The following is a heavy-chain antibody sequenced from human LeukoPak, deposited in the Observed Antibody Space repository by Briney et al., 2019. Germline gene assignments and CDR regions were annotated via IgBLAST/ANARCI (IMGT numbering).Heavy chain of an antibody. CDR1: GFTFSGSA. CDR3: TRHTPLGYCSGGSCYFDYYYYMDV. Sequence: GGSLKLSCAASGFTFSGSAMHWVRQASGKGLEWVGRIRSKANSYATAYAASAKGRFTISRDDSKNTAYLQMNSLKTEDTAVYYCTRHTPLGYCSGGSCYFDYYYYMDVWGKGTTVTVSS. D-gene: IGHD2-15*01. V-gene: IGHV3-73*01. CDR2: IRSKANSYAT. J-gene: IGHJ6*03.